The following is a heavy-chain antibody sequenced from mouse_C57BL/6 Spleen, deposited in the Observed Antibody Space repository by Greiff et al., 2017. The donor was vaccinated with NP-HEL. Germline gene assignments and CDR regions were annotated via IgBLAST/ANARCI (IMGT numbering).Heavy chain of an antibody. Sequence: VMLVESGPGLVAPSQSLSITCTVSGFSLTSYAISWVRQPPGKGLEWLGVIWTGGGTNYNSALKSRLSISKDNSKSQVFLKMNSLQTDDTARYYCARKRYYYGSSPSYWYFDVWGTGTTVTVSS. CDR2: IWTGGGT. CDR1: GFSLTSYA. J-gene: IGHJ1*03. V-gene: IGHV2-9-1*01. CDR3: ARKRYYYGSSPSYWYFDV. D-gene: IGHD1-1*01.